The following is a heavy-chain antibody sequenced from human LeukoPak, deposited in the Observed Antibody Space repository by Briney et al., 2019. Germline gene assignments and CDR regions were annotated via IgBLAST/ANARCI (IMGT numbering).Heavy chain of an antibody. CDR3: ARARDHLPSTNFDY. J-gene: IGHJ4*02. D-gene: IGHD1-26*01. CDR1: GLPVSTNY. CDR2: IYTGDST. Sequence: GGSLRLSCLASGLPVSTNYMSWVRQAPGKGLEWVSLIYTGDSTYYADSVKGRFIISRDSSENTVYLQMNSLRAEDTAVYYCARARDHLPSTNFDYWGQGTLVTVSS. V-gene: IGHV3-66*01.